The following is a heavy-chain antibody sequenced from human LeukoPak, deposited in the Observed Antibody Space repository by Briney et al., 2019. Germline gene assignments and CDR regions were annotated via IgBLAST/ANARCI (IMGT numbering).Heavy chain of an antibody. CDR3: SGTGVFRDHYQYMDV. CDR2: IRSDGIDK. V-gene: IGHV3-30*02. CDR1: GITFRTYG. D-gene: IGHD3-10*01. J-gene: IGHJ6*03. Sequence: GGSLRLSCAASGITFRTYGMHWVRQAPGRGLEWVAFIRSDGIDKYYADSVKGRFTISRDNSKRTLYLQMNSLRGADTAVYYCSGTGVFRDHYQYMDVWGKGTTVIVSS.